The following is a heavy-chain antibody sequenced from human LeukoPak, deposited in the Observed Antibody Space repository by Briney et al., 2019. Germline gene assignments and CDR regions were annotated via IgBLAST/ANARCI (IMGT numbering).Heavy chain of an antibody. Sequence: GGSLRLSRAASGFTFTSDALSWVRQAPGKGLEWVSAISGSGDSTYYAASVKGRFTISRDNSKNTLYLQMNSLRAEDTALYYCAKGAPLAGDWFDPWGQGTLVTVSS. CDR2: ISGSGDST. CDR3: AKGAPLAGDWFDP. V-gene: IGHV3-23*01. D-gene: IGHD3-10*01. CDR1: GFTFTSDA. J-gene: IGHJ5*02.